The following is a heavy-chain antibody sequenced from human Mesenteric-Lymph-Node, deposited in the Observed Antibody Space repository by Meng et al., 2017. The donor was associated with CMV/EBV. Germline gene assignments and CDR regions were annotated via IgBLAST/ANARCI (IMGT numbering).Heavy chain of an antibody. Sequence: GGSLRLSCAASGFRFSDYYMSWIRQAPGKGLEWVSYISTTGTTIYYADSVKGRFTISRDNAKNSLYLQTNSLRADDTAVYYCAMGYCSSTSCSPPDYWGQGTLVTVSS. CDR3: AMGYCSSTSCSPPDY. CDR2: ISTTGTTI. V-gene: IGHV3-11*04. CDR1: GFRFSDYY. D-gene: IGHD2-2*01. J-gene: IGHJ4*02.